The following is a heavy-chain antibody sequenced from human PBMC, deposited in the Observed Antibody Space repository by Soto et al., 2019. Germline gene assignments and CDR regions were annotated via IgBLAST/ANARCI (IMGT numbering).Heavy chain of an antibody. V-gene: IGHV1-69*01. J-gene: IGHJ5*02. D-gene: IGHD3-9*01. CDR1: GGTFSSYA. Sequence: QVQLVQSGAEVKKPGSSVKVSCKASGGTFSSYAISWVRQAPGQGLEWMGGIIPIFGTANYAQKFQGRVTITADESTSTDYMELSSLRSEDTAVYYCARWRYFERAQQFDPWGQGTLVTVSS. CDR2: IIPIFGTA. CDR3: ARWRYFERAQQFDP.